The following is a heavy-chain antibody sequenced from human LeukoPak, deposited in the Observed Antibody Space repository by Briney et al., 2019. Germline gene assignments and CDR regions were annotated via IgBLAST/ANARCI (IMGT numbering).Heavy chain of an antibody. CDR2: ISSSSSYI. V-gene: IGHV3-21*01. Sequence: GGSLRLSCAASGFTFSSYSMNWVRQAPGKGLEWVSSISSSSSYIYYADSVKGRFTISRDNAKNSLYLQMNSLRAEDTAVYYCARDRSDSSGYYFPGTKFDYWGQGTLVTVSS. CDR1: GFTFSSYS. J-gene: IGHJ4*02. D-gene: IGHD3-22*01. CDR3: ARDRSDSSGYYFPGTKFDY.